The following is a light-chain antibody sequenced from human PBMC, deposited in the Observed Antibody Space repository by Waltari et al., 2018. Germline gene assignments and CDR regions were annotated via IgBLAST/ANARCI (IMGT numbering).Light chain of an antibody. CDR2: EFN. J-gene: IGLJ3*02. CDR1: SNYIGTYKF. Sequence: QSALTQPASVSGSPGQSITIPCTGTSNYIGTYKFVSWYQQHPGKAPKLIIYEFNQRPSGISNRFSGSKSGNTAALTISGLQTEDEADYFCCSYVTGDTWVFGGGTKVAVL. CDR3: CSYVTGDTWV. V-gene: IGLV2-23*02.